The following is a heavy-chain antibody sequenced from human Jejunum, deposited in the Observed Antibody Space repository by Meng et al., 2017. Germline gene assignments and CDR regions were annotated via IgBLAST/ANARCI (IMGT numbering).Heavy chain of an antibody. CDR2: VSPSSGNT. D-gene: IGHD3-16*01. CDR1: GYTFTTYD. V-gene: IGHV1-8*01. Sequence: VWLGQSGGEVRKLGASMKVSCKASGYTFTTYDINWVRQATGQGLEWMGWVSPSSGNTRYAQKFQGRVTMTRDTSISTVYMELTSLKSDDTAVYYCARGVGDLGDYWGQGTLVTASS. J-gene: IGHJ4*02. CDR3: ARGVGDLGDY.